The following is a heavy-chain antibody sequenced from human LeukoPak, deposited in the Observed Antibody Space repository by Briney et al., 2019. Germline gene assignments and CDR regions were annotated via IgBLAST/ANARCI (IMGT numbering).Heavy chain of an antibody. Sequence: PGGSLRLSCAASGFTFSSFTINWVLQAPGKGLEWISYITSNSVTIYYADSVKGRFTISRDNAKNSASLQMGSLTAEDTAVYYCARGHPNFYDSTGLHDAFDIWGQGTMVTVSS. V-gene: IGHV3-48*04. CDR3: ARGHPNFYDSTGLHDAFDI. CDR2: ITSNSVTI. D-gene: IGHD3-22*01. CDR1: GFTFSSFT. J-gene: IGHJ3*02.